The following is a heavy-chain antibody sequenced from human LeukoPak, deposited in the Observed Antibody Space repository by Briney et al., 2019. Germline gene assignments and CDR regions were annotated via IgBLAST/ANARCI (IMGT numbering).Heavy chain of an antibody. CDR1: GGSISSEDYY. CDR3: ARGGGVVVVAPLDY. D-gene: IGHD2-15*01. CDR2: IYYSGST. Sequence: SETLSPTCTVSGGSISSEDYYWSWIRQPPGKGLEWIGYIYYSGSTYYNPSLKSRVTISVDTSKNQFSLKLSSVTAADTAVYYCARGGGVVVVAPLDYWGQGTLVTVSS. J-gene: IGHJ4*02. V-gene: IGHV4-30-4*01.